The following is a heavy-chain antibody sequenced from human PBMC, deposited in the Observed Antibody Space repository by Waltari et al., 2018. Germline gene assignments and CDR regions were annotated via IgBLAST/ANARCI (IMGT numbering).Heavy chain of an antibody. Sequence: QVQLVQSGAEVKKTGSSVKVSCKASGGTFSSYAISWVRQAPGQGLEWMGRIIPILGTANYAPKFQGRVTSTADKSTSTAYMELSSLRSDDTAVYYFVHDIVVVVAANRMDVWGQGTTVTVSS. CDR3: VHDIVVVVAANRMDV. CDR1: GGTFSSYA. CDR2: IIPILGTA. J-gene: IGHJ6*02. D-gene: IGHD2-15*01. V-gene: IGHV1-69*08.